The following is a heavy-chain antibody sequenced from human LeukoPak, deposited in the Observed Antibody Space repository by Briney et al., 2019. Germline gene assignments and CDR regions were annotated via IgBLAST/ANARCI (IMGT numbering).Heavy chain of an antibody. J-gene: IGHJ3*02. V-gene: IGHV4-59*12. CDR2: IYYSGST. D-gene: IGHD3-22*01. Sequence: PSETLSLTCTVSGGSISSYYWSWIRQPPGKGLEWIGYIYYSGSTYYNPSLKSRVTISVDTSKNQFSLKLSSVTAADTAVYYCARDPLFAYYYDSSGYPNGAFDIWGQGTMVTVSS. CDR1: GGSISSYY. CDR3: ARDPLFAYYYDSSGYPNGAFDI.